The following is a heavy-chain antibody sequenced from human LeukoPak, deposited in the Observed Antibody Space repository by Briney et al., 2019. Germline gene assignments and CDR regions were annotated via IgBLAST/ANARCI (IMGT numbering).Heavy chain of an antibody. V-gene: IGHV3-30*04. CDR2: ISYDGSNK. CDR3: ARDSDSSGYYYGRSPTFDY. CDR1: GFTFSSYA. D-gene: IGHD3-22*01. J-gene: IGHJ4*02. Sequence: PGGSLRPSCAASGFTFSSYAMHWVRQAPGKGLEWVAVISYDGSNKYYADSVKGRFTISRDNSKNTLYLQMNSLRAEDTAVYYCARDSDSSGYYYGRSPTFDYWGQGTLVTVSS.